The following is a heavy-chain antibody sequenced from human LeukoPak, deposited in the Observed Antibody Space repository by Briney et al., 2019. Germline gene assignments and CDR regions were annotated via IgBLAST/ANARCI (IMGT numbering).Heavy chain of an antibody. CDR1: GFTVSSNY. J-gene: IGHJ4*02. D-gene: IGHD3-10*01. CDR3: AKGSYGSGNYHGFDS. Sequence: GGSLRLSCAASGFTVSSNYMSWVRQAPGKGLEWVSAISGTGGTTYYADSVKGRFTISRDNSKNTLYLQMNSLRAEDTAVYYCAKGSYGSGNYHGFDSWGQGTLATVSS. CDR2: ISGTGGTT. V-gene: IGHV3-23*01.